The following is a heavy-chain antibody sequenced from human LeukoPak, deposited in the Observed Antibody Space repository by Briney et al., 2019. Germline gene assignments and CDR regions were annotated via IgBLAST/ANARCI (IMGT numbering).Heavy chain of an antibody. D-gene: IGHD4-17*01. Sequence: GGSLRLSCVASGFSVSNYYMSWVRQAPGKGLEWVSVISTGGGTSYTDSVKGRFAFSRDNSKNTLFLQMNSLRAEDTGVYYCARGGITDYGDYSSFDYWGQGTLLTVSS. J-gene: IGHJ4*02. V-gene: IGHV3-66*01. CDR1: GFSVSNYY. CDR2: ISTGGGT. CDR3: ARGGITDYGDYSSFDY.